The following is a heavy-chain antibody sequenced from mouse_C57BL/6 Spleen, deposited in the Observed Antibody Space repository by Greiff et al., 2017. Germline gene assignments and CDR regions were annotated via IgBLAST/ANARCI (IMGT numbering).Heavy chain of an antibody. CDR2: ISSGSSTS. J-gene: IGHJ1*03. CDR3: SRLGSSHWYFDV. D-gene: IGHD1-1*01. CDR1: GFTFSDYG. V-gene: IGHV5-17*01. Sequence: EVKLVESGGGLVKPGGSLKLSCAASGFTFSDYGMHWVRQDPEKGLEWVAYISSGSSTSYYADTVKGRFTISRDNANNTLFLQMTSLRSEDTAMYYCSRLGSSHWYFDVWGTGTTVTVSS.